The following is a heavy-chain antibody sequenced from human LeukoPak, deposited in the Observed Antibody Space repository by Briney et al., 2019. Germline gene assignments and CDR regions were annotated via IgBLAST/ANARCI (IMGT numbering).Heavy chain of an antibody. J-gene: IGHJ5*02. D-gene: IGHD3-22*01. Sequence: PSETLSLTCAVSGGSISSGGYSWSWIRQPPGKGLEWIGYIYHSGSTYYNPSLKSRVTISVDRSKNQLSLKLSSVTAADTAVYYCARGTRRITMIDRGWFDPWGQGALVTVSS. CDR3: ARGTRRITMIDRGWFDP. CDR1: GGSISSGGYS. CDR2: IYHSGST. V-gene: IGHV4-30-2*01.